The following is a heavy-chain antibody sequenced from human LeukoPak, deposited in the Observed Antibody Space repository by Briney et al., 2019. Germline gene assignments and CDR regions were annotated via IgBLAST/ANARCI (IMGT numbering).Heavy chain of an antibody. V-gene: IGHV3-7*01. CDR2: IKQDGSEQ. Sequence: GGSLRLSCAASGFTFSSYAMSWVRQAPGKGLEWVANIKQDGSEQYYVDSVRGRFTISRDNAKNSLYLQMKSLRAEDTAVYYCAKDTSSGSADYYFDYWGQGTLVTVSS. D-gene: IGHD6-19*01. CDR1: GFTFSSYA. CDR3: AKDTSSGSADYYFDY. J-gene: IGHJ4*02.